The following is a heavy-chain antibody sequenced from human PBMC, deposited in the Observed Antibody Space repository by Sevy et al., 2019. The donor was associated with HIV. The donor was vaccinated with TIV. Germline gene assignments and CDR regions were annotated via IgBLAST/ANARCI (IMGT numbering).Heavy chain of an antibody. CDR3: ARERLYYDSSGYNYYYGMDV. D-gene: IGHD3-22*01. Sequence: GESLKISCAASGFTFSSYGMHWVRQAPGKGLEWVAVIWYDGSNKYYADSVKGRFTISRDNSKNTLYLKMNSLRAEDTAVYYCARERLYYDSSGYNYYYGMDVWGQGTTVTVSS. J-gene: IGHJ6*02. V-gene: IGHV3-33*01. CDR2: IWYDGSNK. CDR1: GFTFSSYG.